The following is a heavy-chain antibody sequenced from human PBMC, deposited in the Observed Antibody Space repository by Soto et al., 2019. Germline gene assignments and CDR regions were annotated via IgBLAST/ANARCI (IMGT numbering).Heavy chain of an antibody. V-gene: IGHV1-69*08. J-gene: IGHJ6*02. CDR3: AREPYYYYGMDV. CDR1: GGTFSSYT. CDR2: IIPILGIA. Sequence: QVQLVQSGAEVKKPGSSVKVSCKASGGTFSSYTISWVRQAPGQGLEWMGRIIPILGIANYAQKFQGRVXIXAVXSTSTAYMELSSLRSEDTAVYYCAREPYYYYGMDVWGQGTTVTVSS.